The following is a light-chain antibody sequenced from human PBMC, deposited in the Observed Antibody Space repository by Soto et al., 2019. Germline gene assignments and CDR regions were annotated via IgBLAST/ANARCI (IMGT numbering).Light chain of an antibody. CDR2: GAS. CDR3: QQYGSSLLFT. Sequence: EIVLTQSPGTLSLSPGERATLSCRASQSVSSSYLAWYQQKPGQAPRLLIYGASSRATGILDRFSGSGSGTDFTLTISRLEPEDLAVYYCQQYGSSLLFTFGPGTKVDIK. CDR1: QSVSSSY. J-gene: IGKJ3*01. V-gene: IGKV3-20*01.